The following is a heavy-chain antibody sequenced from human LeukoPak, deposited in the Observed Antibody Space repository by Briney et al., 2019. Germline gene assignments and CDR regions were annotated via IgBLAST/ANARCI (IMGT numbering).Heavy chain of an antibody. J-gene: IGHJ4*02. CDR1: GFTLSRYW. D-gene: IGHD1-14*01. CDR2: INEDGGER. Sequence: GGSLRLSCAASGFTLSRYWMSWVRRAPGKGLEWVANINEDGGERHYVDTVKGRFTISRDNAKNSLYLQMNSLRAEDTAVYYCARGGNLENWGRGTLVTVSS. CDR3: ARGGNLEN. V-gene: IGHV3-7*01.